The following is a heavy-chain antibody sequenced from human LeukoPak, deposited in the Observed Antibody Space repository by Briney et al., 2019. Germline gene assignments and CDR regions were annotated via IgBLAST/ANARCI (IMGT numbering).Heavy chain of an antibody. CDR1: GFTFSSYA. Sequence: GGSLRLSCAASGFTFSSYAMSWVRQAPGKGLEWVSAISGSGGSTYYADSVKGRFTISRDNSKNTLYLQMNSLRAEDTAVYYCARGPYGSSGTPDAFDIWGQGTMVTVSS. CDR3: ARGPYGSSGTPDAFDI. D-gene: IGHD3-10*01. CDR2: ISGSGGST. J-gene: IGHJ3*02. V-gene: IGHV3-23*01.